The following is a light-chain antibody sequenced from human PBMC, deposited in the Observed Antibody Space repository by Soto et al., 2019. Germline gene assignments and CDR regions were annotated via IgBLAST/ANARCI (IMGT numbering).Light chain of an antibody. CDR3: QQYNSYSQT. Sequence: DIQMTQSPSSVSSSXGDRVTITXXASQTINIFLNWYQQKPGKAPQLLIYSASTLQSGVPSRFSGSGSGTDFTLTISSLQPDDFATYYCQQYNSYSQTFGQGTKVDIK. V-gene: IGKV1-16*01. J-gene: IGKJ1*01. CDR2: SAS. CDR1: QTINIF.